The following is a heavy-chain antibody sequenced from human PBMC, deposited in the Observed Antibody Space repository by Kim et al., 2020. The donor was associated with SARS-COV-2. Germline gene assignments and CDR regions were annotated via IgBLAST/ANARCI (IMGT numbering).Heavy chain of an antibody. CDR2: IFYSGST. CDR1: SDSISAYY. J-gene: IGHJ5*02. CDR3: SRSEGRARWHPFDN. Sequence: SETLSLTCTVSSDSISAYYWSWIRRLPGKGLEWVGYIFYSGSTSYNPSLKSRVTISWDTSRNQFSLDLTSVTHAETAAYYCSRSEGRARWHPFDNWGQG. V-gene: IGHV4-59*01.